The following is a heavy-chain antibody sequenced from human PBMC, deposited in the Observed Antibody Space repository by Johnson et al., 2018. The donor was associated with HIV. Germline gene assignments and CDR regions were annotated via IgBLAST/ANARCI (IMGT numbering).Heavy chain of an antibody. CDR1: GFTFSSYW. CDR3: ARPSEDYSSSSGDAFDI. Sequence: VLLVESGGGLVQPGGSLRLSCAASGFTFSSYWMSWVRQAPGKGLEWVSAITGSGGSTYYADSVKGRFTISRDNSKNTLYLQMNSLRAEDTAVYYCARPSEDYSSSSGDAFDIWGQGTMVTVSS. D-gene: IGHD6-6*01. CDR2: ITGSGGST. V-gene: IGHV3-23*04. J-gene: IGHJ3*02.